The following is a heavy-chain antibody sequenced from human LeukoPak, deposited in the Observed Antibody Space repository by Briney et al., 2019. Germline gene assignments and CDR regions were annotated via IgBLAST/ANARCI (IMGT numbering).Heavy chain of an antibody. CDR2: IYSDGST. V-gene: IGHV3-66*01. CDR1: GFTVSSNY. Sequence: GGSLRLSCAASGFTVSSNYMSWVHQAPGKGLEWVSIIYSDGSTYYADSVKGRFTISRDNSKNTLYLQMNSLRAEDTAVYYCARVTFNYFGSGDAFDISGQGTMVTVSS. D-gene: IGHD3-10*01. J-gene: IGHJ3*02. CDR3: ARVTFNYFGSGDAFDI.